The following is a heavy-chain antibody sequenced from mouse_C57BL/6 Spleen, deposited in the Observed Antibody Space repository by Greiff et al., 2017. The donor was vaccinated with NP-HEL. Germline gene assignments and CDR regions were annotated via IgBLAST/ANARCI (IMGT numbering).Heavy chain of an antibody. CDR2: INPNNGGT. CDR1: GYTFTDYY. Sequence: VQLQQSGPELVKPGASVKISCKASGYTFTDYYMNWVKQSHGKSLEWIGDINPNNGGTSYNQKFKGKATLTVDKSSSTAYMELRSLTSEDSAVYYCARSFFLITTVVAPYAMDYWGQGTSVTVSS. D-gene: IGHD1-1*01. V-gene: IGHV1-26*01. CDR3: ARSFFLITTVVAPYAMDY. J-gene: IGHJ4*01.